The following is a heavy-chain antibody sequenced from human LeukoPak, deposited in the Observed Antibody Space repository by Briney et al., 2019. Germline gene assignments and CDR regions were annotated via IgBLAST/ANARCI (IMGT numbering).Heavy chain of an antibody. CDR1: GFTFSSYA. D-gene: IGHD3-3*01. V-gene: IGHV3-23*01. J-gene: IGHJ5*02. CDR2: ISGSSGNT. Sequence: GGSLRLSCVASGFTFSSYAMSWVRQAPGKGLEWVSAISGSSGNTHYADSVKGRFTISRDNAKNSLYLQMNSLRAEDTAVYYCARSGYRRVDPWGQGTLVTVSS. CDR3: ARSGYRRVDP.